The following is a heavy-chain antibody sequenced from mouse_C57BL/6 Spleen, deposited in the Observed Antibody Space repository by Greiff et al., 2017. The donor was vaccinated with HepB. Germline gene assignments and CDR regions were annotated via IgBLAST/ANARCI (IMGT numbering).Heavy chain of an antibody. CDR1: GYAFSSYW. CDR2: IYPGDGDT. D-gene: IGHD1-1*01. Sequence: VQLQQSGAELVKPGASVKISCKASGYAFSSYWMNWVKQRPGKGLEWIGQIYPGDGDTNYNGKFKGKATLTADKSSSTAYMQLSSLTSEDSAVYFCARERLYGSGLFAYWGQGTLVTVSA. J-gene: IGHJ3*01. CDR3: ARERLYGSGLFAY. V-gene: IGHV1-80*01.